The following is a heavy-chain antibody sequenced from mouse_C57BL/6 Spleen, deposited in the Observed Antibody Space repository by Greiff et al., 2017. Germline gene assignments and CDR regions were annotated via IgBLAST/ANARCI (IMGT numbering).Heavy chain of an antibody. Sequence: EVQLQQSGTVLARPGASVKMSCKTSGYTFTSYWMHWVKQRPGQGLEWIGAIYPGNSDTSYNQKFKGKAKLTAVTSASTAYMELSSLTNEDSAVYYCTRTHYYGSSPPFDYWGQGTTLTVSS. CDR3: TRTHYYGSSPPFDY. CDR1: GYTFTSYW. D-gene: IGHD1-1*01. J-gene: IGHJ2*01. CDR2: IYPGNSDT. V-gene: IGHV1-5*01.